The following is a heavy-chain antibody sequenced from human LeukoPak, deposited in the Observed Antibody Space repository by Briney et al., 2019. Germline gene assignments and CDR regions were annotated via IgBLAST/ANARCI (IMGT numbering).Heavy chain of an antibody. CDR3: ASLVGATLATDY. D-gene: IGHD1-26*01. CDR1: GFTFSSYS. CDR2: ISSSSYI. J-gene: IGHJ4*02. V-gene: IGHV3-21*01. Sequence: KPGGSLRLSCAASGFTFSSYSMNWVRQAPGKGLEWVSSISSSSYIYYADSVKGRFTISRDNAKNSPYLQMNSLRAEDTAVYYCASLVGATLATDYWGQGTLVTVSS.